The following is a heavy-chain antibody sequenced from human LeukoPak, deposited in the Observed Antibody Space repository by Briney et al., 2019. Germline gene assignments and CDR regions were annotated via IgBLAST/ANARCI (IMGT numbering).Heavy chain of an antibody. Sequence: GGSLRLSCAASGFTFSSYGMSWVRQAPGKGLEWVSGISGSGGADSHYADSVKGRFTISRDTSKNTLYLQMNSLRAEDTAVYYCARVYYGSGSLYYYYYYMDVWGKGTTVTISS. V-gene: IGHV3-23*01. CDR3: ARVYYGSGSLYYYYYYMDV. D-gene: IGHD3-10*01. CDR1: GFTFSSYG. CDR2: ISGSGGADS. J-gene: IGHJ6*03.